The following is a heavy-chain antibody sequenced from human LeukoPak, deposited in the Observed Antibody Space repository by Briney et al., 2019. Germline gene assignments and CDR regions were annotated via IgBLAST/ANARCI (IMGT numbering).Heavy chain of an antibody. CDR2: IKRKTDGETT. CDR1: GFTFSNAW. CDR3: TTSMGRPFDV. Sequence: GGSLRLSCAASGFTFSNAWMSWVRQAPGKGLEWVGQIKRKTDGETTDYVGPVKGRFTISRDDSKNTVYLQMNSLKAEDTAVYSCTTSMGRPFDVWGQGTMVTVSS. V-gene: IGHV3-15*01. J-gene: IGHJ3*01. D-gene: IGHD1-26*01.